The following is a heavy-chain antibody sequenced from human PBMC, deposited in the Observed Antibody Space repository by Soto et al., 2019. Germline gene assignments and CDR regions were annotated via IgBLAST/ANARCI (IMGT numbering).Heavy chain of an antibody. Sequence: SATLSLTCTVSGGSIISYYWSWIRQPPGKGLEWIGYIYYSGSTKYNPSLKSRVTISVDTSKNRFALRLSSVTAADTAVYYCARVWGGAFDFWGQGTMVT. CDR3: ARVWGGAFDF. CDR1: GGSIISYY. V-gene: IGHV4-59*01. J-gene: IGHJ3*01. CDR2: IYYSGST. D-gene: IGHD3-10*01.